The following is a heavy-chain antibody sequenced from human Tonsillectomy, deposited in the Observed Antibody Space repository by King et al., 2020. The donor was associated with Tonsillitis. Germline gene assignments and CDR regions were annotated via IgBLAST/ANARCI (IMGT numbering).Heavy chain of an antibody. CDR2: IWSDGTNK. Sequence: VQLVESGGGVVQPERSLRLSCEVSGFNFSSYGMHWVRQAPGKGLEWVAVIWSDGTNKYYVDSVKGRFTISRDNSKNTLYLQMNSLRAEDTAVYYCARDHGYYDRSGYSTYYYMDVWGKGTTVTVSS. CDR3: ARDHGYYDRSGYSTYYYMDV. V-gene: IGHV3-33*01. J-gene: IGHJ6*03. D-gene: IGHD3-22*01. CDR1: GFNFSSYG.